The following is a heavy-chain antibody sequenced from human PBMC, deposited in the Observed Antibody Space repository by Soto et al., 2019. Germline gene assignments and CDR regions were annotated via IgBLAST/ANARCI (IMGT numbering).Heavy chain of an antibody. CDR1: GFVFSDYY. J-gene: IGHJ5*02. Sequence: VQLVESGGGLVKPGGSLRLSCAASGFVFSDYYMTWIRQAPGKALEWVSDISSGGAVSNFADSVRGRLTISRDNTNNPLYPQMNNLRAGDTAIYSCARRLTGRTTGDWFDPWGQGTLVTVSS. V-gene: IGHV3-11*01. CDR2: ISSGGAVS. D-gene: IGHD1-1*01. CDR3: ARRLTGRTTGDWFDP.